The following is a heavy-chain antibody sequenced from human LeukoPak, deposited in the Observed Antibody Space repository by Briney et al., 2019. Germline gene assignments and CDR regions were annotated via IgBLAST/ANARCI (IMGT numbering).Heavy chain of an antibody. CDR3: ARRTRGGGEPYYYYYMDV. J-gene: IGHJ6*03. D-gene: IGHD3-10*01. CDR1: GGSISSDSYS. CDR2: IFYSGST. V-gene: IGHV4-39*01. Sequence: SETLSLTCTVSGGSISSDSYSWGWIRQPPGRGLESIGNIFYSGSTYYNPSLKSRVTISVDTSNNQFSLKLSSVTAADTAVYYCARRTRGGGEPYYYYYMDVWGKGTTVTVSS.